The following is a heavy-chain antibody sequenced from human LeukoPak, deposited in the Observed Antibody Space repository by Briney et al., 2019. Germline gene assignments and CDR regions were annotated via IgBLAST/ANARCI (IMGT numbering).Heavy chain of an antibody. CDR3: VRGYSFGPYGMDV. CDR1: GFPFSSYA. J-gene: IGHJ6*02. CDR2: ISDSGGST. Sequence: GGSLRLSCSASGFPFSSYAMHWVRQAPGRGLEYVAAISDSGGSTYYADSVKARFTISRDNPKNTLYLQMSSLRAEGTAVYFCVRGYSFGPYGMDVWGQGTTVTVSS. D-gene: IGHD2-15*01. V-gene: IGHV3-64D*09.